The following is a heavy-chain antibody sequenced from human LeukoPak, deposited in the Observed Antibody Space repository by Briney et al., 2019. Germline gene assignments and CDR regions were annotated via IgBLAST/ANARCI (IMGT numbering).Heavy chain of an antibody. V-gene: IGHV4-59*08. CDR2: IYYSGST. CDR1: GGSISSYY. CDR3: ARIVLYCSSTSCSYYFDY. J-gene: IGHJ4*02. D-gene: IGHD2-2*01. Sequence: KPLETLSLTCTVSGGSISSYYWSWIRQPPGKGLEWIGYIYYSGSTNYNPSLKSRVTISVDTSKNQFSLKLSSVTAADTAVYYCARIVLYCSSTSCSYYFDYWGQGTLVTVSS.